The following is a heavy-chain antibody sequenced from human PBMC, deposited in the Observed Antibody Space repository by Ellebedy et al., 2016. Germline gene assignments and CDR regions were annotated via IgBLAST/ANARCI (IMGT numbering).Heavy chain of an antibody. CDR1: GFTFGNYV. D-gene: IGHD5-24*01. CDR3: ARVVVAPPEGGEMDGFVP. V-gene: IGHV3-49*03. CDR2: IRSKEYGGTT. Sequence: GESLKISXTGSGFTFGNYVMSWFRQTPEKGLEWISLIRSKEYGGTTEYAASVKGRFTVSRDDSKSIAYLQMNSLKIEDTAVYSCARVVVAPPEGGEMDGFVPWGQGTLVIVSS. J-gene: IGHJ5*02.